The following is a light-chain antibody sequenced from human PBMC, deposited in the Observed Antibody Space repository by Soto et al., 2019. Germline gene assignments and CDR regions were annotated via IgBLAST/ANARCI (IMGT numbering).Light chain of an antibody. CDR2: YDD. CDR1: SSNVGNNA. J-gene: IGLJ3*02. Sequence: QSVLTQPPSVSDAPTQRVTISCSGSSSNVGNNAVSWYQQLPGKSPKLLIYYDDLKPSGVSDRFSGSKSGTSASLAIAGLPSEDEADYYCSAWDDSLNGRVFGGGTKLTVL. CDR3: SAWDDSLNGRV. V-gene: IGLV1-36*01.